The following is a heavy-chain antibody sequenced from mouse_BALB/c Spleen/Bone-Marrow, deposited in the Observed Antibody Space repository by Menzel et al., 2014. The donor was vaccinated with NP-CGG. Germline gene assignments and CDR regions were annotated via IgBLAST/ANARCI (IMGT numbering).Heavy chain of an antibody. CDR1: GYKFNDYN. J-gene: IGHJ1*01. V-gene: IGHV1S29*02. CDR3: ARGYSWYFDV. D-gene: IGHD2-3*01. CDR2: IYPYNGGT. Sequence: EVQRVESGPELVKPGASVKISCKASGYKFNDYNMHWVKQSHGKSLEWIGYIYPYNGGTGYNQKFKSKATLTVDNSSSTAYMELRSLTSEDSAVYYCARGYSWYFDVWGAGTTVTVSS.